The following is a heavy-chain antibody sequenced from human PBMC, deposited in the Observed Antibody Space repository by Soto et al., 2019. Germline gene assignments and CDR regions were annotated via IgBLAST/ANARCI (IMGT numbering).Heavy chain of an antibody. J-gene: IGHJ3*02. D-gene: IGHD2-21*02. CDR2: INPNSGGT. CDR3: ARSLGVTPRDAFDI. CDR1: GYTFTGYY. V-gene: IGHV1-2*04. Sequence: ASVKVSCKASGYTFTGYYMHWVRQAPGQGLEWMGWINPNSGGTNYAQKFQGWVTMTRDTPISTAYMELSRLRSDDTAVYYCARSLGVTPRDAFDIWGQGTMVTV.